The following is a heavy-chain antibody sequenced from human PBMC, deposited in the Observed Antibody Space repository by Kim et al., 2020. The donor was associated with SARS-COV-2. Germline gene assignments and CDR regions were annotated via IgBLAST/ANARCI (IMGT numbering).Heavy chain of an antibody. CDR1: GDSVSSNSVA. J-gene: IGHJ3*02. D-gene: IGHD3-10*01. Sequence: SQTLSLTCAIPGDSVSSNSVAWNWIRQSPSRGLEWLGRTYYRSKWFNDYALSVKSRVSINSDTSKNQFSLQLNSVTPEDTAMYYCGRGNSGRGGIDIWGQGTMVTVSS. CDR3: GRGNSGRGGIDI. CDR2: TYYRSKWFN. V-gene: IGHV6-1*01.